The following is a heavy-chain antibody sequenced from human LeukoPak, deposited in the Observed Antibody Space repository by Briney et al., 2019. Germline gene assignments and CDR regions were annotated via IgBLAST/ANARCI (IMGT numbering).Heavy chain of an antibody. CDR2: LYSDGNT. Sequence: GGSLRLSCAASGFTVITNDMTWVRQAPGKGLEWVSVLYSDGNTKYADSVQGRYTISRDNSKNTLYLEMNSLSPDDTAVYYCARGVEPLAANTLAYWGQGTLFTVSS. CDR1: GFTVITND. D-gene: IGHD1-14*01. V-gene: IGHV3-53*01. CDR3: ARGVEPLAANTLAY. J-gene: IGHJ4*02.